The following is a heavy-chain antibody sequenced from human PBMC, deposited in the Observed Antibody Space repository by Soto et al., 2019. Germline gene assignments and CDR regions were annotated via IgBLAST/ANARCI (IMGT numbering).Heavy chain of an antibody. V-gene: IGHV3-23*01. D-gene: IGHD3-3*01. CDR1: GFTFSSYA. Sequence: EVQLLESGGGLVQPGGSLRLSCAASGFTFSSYALSWVRQAPGKGLEWVSAISGSGGSTYSADSVKGRFTIARDNSKNTVYLQMNSLRAEDTAVYYCAKDQYFWRVRDIDYWGQGTLVTVSA. CDR2: ISGSGGST. CDR3: AKDQYFWRVRDIDY. J-gene: IGHJ4*02.